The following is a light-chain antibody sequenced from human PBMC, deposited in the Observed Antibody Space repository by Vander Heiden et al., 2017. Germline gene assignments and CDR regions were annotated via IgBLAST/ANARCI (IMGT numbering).Light chain of an antibody. CDR3: QAWDNSTVV. V-gene: IGLV3-1*01. CDR1: KLGDEY. Sequence: SYEPTPPPSVSVSPGQTASITCSGDKLGDEYACWYQQRPGQSPLLVISQDSKRPSGIPELFSGSNSGNTATLTISGTQAMDEADYYCQAWDNSTVVFGGGTQLTVL. CDR2: QDS. J-gene: IGLJ2*01.